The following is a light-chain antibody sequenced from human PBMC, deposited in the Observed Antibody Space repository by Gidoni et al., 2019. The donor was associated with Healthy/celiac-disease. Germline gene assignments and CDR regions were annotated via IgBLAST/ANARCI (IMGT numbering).Light chain of an antibody. CDR3: QSYDRSLSGSV. J-gene: IGLJ7*01. CDR2: GNI. CDR1: SSNIWAGYD. Sequence: QSVLTQPPSASGAPGQRVTISCTGSSSNIWAGYDVHWYQLLPGTAPKLLIYGNINRPSGVPDRFSGSNSGTSASLAITGLQAEDEADYYCQSYDRSLSGSVFGGGTQLTVV. V-gene: IGLV1-40*01.